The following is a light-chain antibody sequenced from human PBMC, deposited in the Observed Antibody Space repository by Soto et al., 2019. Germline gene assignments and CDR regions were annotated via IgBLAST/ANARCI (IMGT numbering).Light chain of an antibody. Sequence: DIVMTQSPDSLAESLGERATINCKSSQSVLYSSNNKNYLAWYQQKPGQPPKLLIYWASTRESGVPDRFSGSGSGTDFTLTISGLQAEDVAVYYCQQYYGAPFSFGGGTKVEIK. CDR1: QSVLYSSNNKNY. CDR3: QQYYGAPFS. CDR2: WAS. J-gene: IGKJ4*01. V-gene: IGKV4-1*01.